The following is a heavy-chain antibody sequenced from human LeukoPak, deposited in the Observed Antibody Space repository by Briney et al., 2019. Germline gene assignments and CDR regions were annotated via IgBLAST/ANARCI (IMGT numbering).Heavy chain of an antibody. D-gene: IGHD4-17*01. V-gene: IGHV3-23*01. J-gene: IGHJ6*02. CDR1: GFTFSSYA. Sequence: GGSLRLSCAASGFTFSSYAMSWVRQAPGKGLEWVSAISGSGGSTYYADSVKGRFTISRDNAKNTLYLQMNSLRAEDTAVYYCAGTYGDYAGDYYYYGMDVWGQGTTVTVSS. CDR2: ISGSGGST. CDR3: AGTYGDYAGDYYYYGMDV.